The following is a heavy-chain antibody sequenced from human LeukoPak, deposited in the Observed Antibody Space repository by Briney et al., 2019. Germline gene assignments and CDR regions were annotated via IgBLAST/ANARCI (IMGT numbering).Heavy chain of an antibody. CDR3: AREGGGITMVRGVYFDY. D-gene: IGHD3-10*01. V-gene: IGHV3-20*04. Sequence: PPGGSLRLSCAASGFTFDDYGMSWVRQAPGKGLEWVSGINWNGGSTGYADSVKGRFTISRDNAKNSLYLQMNSLRAEDTALYYCAREGGGITMVRGVYFDYWGQGTLVTVSS. CDR1: GFTFDDYG. J-gene: IGHJ4*02. CDR2: INWNGGST.